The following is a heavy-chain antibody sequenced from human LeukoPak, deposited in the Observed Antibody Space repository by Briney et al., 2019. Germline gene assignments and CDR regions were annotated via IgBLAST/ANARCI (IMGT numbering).Heavy chain of an antibody. CDR3: ARGAYYDSSGYYYYFDY. CDR2: IIPILGIA. CDR1: GRTFSSYA. V-gene: IGHV1-69*04. D-gene: IGHD3-22*01. J-gene: IGHJ4*02. Sequence: GAPVKVSCKAAGRTFSSYAISWVRQAPGQGLEWMGRIIPILGIANYAQKFQGRVTITADKSTSTAYMELSSLRSEDTAVYYCARGAYYDSSGYYYYFDYWGQGTLVTVSS.